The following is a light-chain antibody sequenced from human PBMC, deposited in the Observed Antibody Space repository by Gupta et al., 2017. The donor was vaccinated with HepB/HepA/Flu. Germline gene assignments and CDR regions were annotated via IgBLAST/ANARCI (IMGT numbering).Light chain of an antibody. CDR2: GAS. J-gene: IGKJ1*01. CDR1: QSVSSNS. V-gene: IGKV3-20*01. Sequence: EIVLTQSPGTVSLSPGEYATLSCRASQSVSSNSLAWYQQKPGQSPRLLIYGASTRATGIPDRFTGSGSGTDFTLTISRLEPEDFAVYYCQQYGASPQTFGQGTKVEIE. CDR3: QQYGASPQT.